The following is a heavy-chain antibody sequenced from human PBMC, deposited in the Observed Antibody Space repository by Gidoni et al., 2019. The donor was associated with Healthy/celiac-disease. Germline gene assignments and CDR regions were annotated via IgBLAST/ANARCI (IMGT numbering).Heavy chain of an antibody. V-gene: IGHV1-18*01. J-gene: IGHJ6*02. CDR2: ISAYNGNT. CDR3: ARDQMTTVTWNYYYYYGMDV. D-gene: IGHD4-17*01. Sequence: QVQLVQSGAEGKKPGASVKVSCKASGYTFPSSGISWVRQAPGQGLEWMGWISAYNGNTNYAQKLQGRVTMTTDTSTSTAYMELRSLRSDDTAVYYCARDQMTTVTWNYYYYYGMDVWGQGTTVTVSS. CDR1: GYTFPSSG.